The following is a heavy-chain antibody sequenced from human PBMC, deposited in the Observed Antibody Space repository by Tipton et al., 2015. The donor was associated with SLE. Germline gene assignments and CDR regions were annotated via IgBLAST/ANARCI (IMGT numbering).Heavy chain of an antibody. Sequence: TLSLTCAVSGGPFNGFFWTWIRQSPGKGLEWIGEINFSGNTKYNPSLTSRVTISVDTSKNQFSLKLSSVTAADTAVYYCATLTLVVVPVLYYHMDAWGKGTTVTVSS. CDR1: GGPFNGFF. V-gene: IGHV4-34*01. D-gene: IGHD2-2*01. J-gene: IGHJ6*03. CDR3: ATLTLVVVPVLYYHMDA. CDR2: INFSGNT.